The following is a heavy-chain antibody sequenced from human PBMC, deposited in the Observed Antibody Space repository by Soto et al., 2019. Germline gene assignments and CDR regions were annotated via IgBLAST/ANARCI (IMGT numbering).Heavy chain of an antibody. V-gene: IGHV3-23*01. J-gene: IGHJ4*02. CDR3: AKLRIQLWLQDDY. D-gene: IGHD5-18*01. Sequence: GGSLRLSCAASGFTFGSYGMTWVRQAPGKGLEWVSTISNSGGSTYYADSVKGRFTISRDNSKNTLYLQMNSLRAEDTAVYYCAKLRIQLWLQDDYWGQGTLVTVSS. CDR2: ISNSGGST. CDR1: GFTFGSYG.